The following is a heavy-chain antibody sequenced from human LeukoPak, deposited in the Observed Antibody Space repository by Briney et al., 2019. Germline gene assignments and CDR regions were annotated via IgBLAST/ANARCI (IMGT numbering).Heavy chain of an antibody. D-gene: IGHD6-13*01. V-gene: IGHV3-30*04. CDR1: GFTLNVFA. CDR2: IAHDGKDK. J-gene: IGHJ4*02. CDR3: AKDPRKAAVHSFQY. Sequence: GTSLRLSFAASGFTLNVFAMHWVRQAPGKGLEWVAVIAHDGKDKRYADSVKGRFTISRDNSKNTLSLLMNSLRPEDNGVYFCAKDPRKAAVHSFQYWRQGTLVTVSS.